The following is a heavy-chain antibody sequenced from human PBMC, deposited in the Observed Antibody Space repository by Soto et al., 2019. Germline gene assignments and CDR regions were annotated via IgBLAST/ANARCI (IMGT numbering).Heavy chain of an antibody. CDR3: ARWGTTGGLDV. J-gene: IGHJ1*01. CDR1: GFTFRSYV. Sequence: QVHLVESGGGVVQPGTSLRVSCVGSGFTFRSYVIHWARQAPGKGLEWVALTSYDGSDKYYDDSVRGRFTISRDNSRNTVDLQMDSLRLEDTALYYCARWGTTGGLDVWGQGTLVSVSS. CDR2: TSYDGSDK. D-gene: IGHD3-16*01. V-gene: IGHV3-30*19.